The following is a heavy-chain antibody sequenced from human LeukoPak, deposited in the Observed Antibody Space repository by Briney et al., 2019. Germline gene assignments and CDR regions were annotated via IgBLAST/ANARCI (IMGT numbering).Heavy chain of an antibody. J-gene: IGHJ6*03. V-gene: IGHV1-18*01. Sequence: ASVKVSCKASGYSFTNYGISWVRQAPAQGLQWMGWISVNNADTKYAQNFQGSVTLTTDTSTGTAYMELRSLRSDDTAVYYCARASKMTTVTAYYYYYYMDVWGKGTTVTVSS. CDR1: GYSFTNYG. D-gene: IGHD4-11*01. CDR2: ISVNNADT. CDR3: ARASKMTTVTAYYYYYYMDV.